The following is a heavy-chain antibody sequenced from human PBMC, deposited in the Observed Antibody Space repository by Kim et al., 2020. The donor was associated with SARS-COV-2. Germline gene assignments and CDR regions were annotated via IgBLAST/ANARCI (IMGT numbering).Heavy chain of an antibody. CDR3: AREWIQLRSGILFYYGLDV. CDR1: GFTFSSYN. J-gene: IGHJ6*02. D-gene: IGHD5-18*01. V-gene: IGHV3-48*02. Sequence: GGSLRLSCAASGFTFSSYNMNWVRQAPGKGLEWVSYISSSARAIYYADSVKGRFTISRADAKNSLYLQMNSLRDEDTAVYYCAREWIQLRSGILFYYGLDVWGQGTTVTVSS. CDR2: ISSSARAI.